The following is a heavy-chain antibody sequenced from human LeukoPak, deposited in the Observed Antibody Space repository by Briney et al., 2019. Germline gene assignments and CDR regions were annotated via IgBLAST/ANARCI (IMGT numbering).Heavy chain of an antibody. V-gene: IGHV3-21*01. CDR3: ARIFSPKRKDIVVVPAPHDAFDI. J-gene: IGHJ3*02. D-gene: IGHD2-2*01. CDR1: GFAFSSYA. Sequence: NPGRSLRLSCAASGFAFSSYAMNWVRQAPGKGLEWVSSISSSSSYIYYADSVKGRFTISRDNAKNSLYLQMNSLRAKDTAVYYCARIFSPKRKDIVVVPAPHDAFDIWGQGTMVTVSS. CDR2: ISSSSSYI.